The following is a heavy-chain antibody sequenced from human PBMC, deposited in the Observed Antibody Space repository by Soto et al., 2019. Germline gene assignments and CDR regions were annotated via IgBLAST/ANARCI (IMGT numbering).Heavy chain of an antibody. Sequence: GVSLSLSCAASGFTFSSYAMSWVRQAPGKGLEWVSTISGSGGSTYYADSVKGRFTISRDNSKNTLYLQMNSLRAEDTAVYYCAKGPPAYSGFAPRDYWGQGTMVTVS. CDR1: GFTFSSYA. D-gene: IGHD5-12*01. J-gene: IGHJ4*02. V-gene: IGHV3-23*01. CDR3: AKGPPAYSGFAPRDY. CDR2: ISGSGGST.